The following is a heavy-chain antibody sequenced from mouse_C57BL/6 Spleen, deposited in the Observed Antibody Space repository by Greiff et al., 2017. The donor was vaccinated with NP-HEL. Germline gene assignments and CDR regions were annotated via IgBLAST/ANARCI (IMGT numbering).Heavy chain of an antibody. D-gene: IGHD2-1*01. Sequence: VQLQQPGAELVRPGTSVKLSCKASGYTFTSYWMHWVKQRPGQGLEWIGVIDPSDSYTNYNQKFKGKATLTVDTSSSIAYMQLSSLTSEDSAVYYCARMDYGNPWFAYWGQGTLVTVSA. CDR1: GYTFTSYW. V-gene: IGHV1-59*01. J-gene: IGHJ3*01. CDR3: ARMDYGNPWFAY. CDR2: IDPSDSYT.